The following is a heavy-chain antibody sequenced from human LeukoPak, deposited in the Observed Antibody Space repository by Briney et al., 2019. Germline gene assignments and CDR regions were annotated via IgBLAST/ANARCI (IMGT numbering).Heavy chain of an antibody. CDR1: GGSISSYY. D-gene: IGHD3-10*02. V-gene: IGHV4-59*01. J-gene: IGHJ5*02. Sequence: SETLSLTCTVSGGSISSYYWSWIRQPPGQGLEWIGYIYYSGSTNYNPSLKSRVTISVDTSKNQFSLKLSSVTAADTAVYYCATAGYSVRGVTDWFDPWGQGTLVTVSS. CDR3: ATAGYSVRGVTDWFDP. CDR2: IYYSGST.